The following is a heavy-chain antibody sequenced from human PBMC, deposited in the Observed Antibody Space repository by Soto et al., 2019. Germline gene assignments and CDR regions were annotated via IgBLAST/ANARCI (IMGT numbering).Heavy chain of an antibody. CDR2: IYPGDSET. Sequence: GESLKISCKGSGYSFSNYWIVWVRQMPGKGLEWMGIIYPGDSETKYSPSFQGQVTISADKSINTAYLQWISLKASDTAMYYCAKRRGGNSADWFDPWGQGTLVTVSS. V-gene: IGHV5-51*01. CDR1: GYSFSNYW. J-gene: IGHJ5*02. D-gene: IGHD2-15*01. CDR3: AKRRGGNSADWFDP.